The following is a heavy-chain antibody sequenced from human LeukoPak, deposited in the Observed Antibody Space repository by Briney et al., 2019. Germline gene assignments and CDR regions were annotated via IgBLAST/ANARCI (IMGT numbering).Heavy chain of an antibody. CDR3: ARFGFSDYGDLGDY. CDR2: IYYSGSP. D-gene: IGHD4-17*01. V-gene: IGHV4-59*01. J-gene: IGHJ4*02. Sequence: SETLSLTCTVSGGSISSYYWSWIRQPPGKGLEWIGYIYYSGSPNYHPSLTSRSPISVATPKKQLSLHLTALTATDRPVIYWARFGFSDYGDLGDYWGQGDLVTASS. CDR1: GGSISSYY.